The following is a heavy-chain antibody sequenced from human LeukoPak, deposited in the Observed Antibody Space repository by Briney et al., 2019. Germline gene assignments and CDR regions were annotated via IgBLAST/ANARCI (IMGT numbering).Heavy chain of an antibody. CDR1: GFTFDDYA. Sequence: PGGSLRLSCAASGFTFDDYAMHWVRQAPGKGLEWVSGISWNSGSIGYADSVKGRFTISRDNAKNSLYLQMNSLRAEDTALYYCAKGLIEMATIKNAFDIWGQGTMVTVSS. J-gene: IGHJ3*02. V-gene: IGHV3-9*01. CDR3: AKGLIEMATIKNAFDI. CDR2: ISWNSGSI. D-gene: IGHD5-24*01.